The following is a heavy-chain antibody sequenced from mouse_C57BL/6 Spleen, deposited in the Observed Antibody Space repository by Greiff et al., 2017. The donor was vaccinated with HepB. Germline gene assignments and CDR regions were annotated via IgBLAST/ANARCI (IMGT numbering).Heavy chain of an antibody. D-gene: IGHD1-1*01. CDR2: ISDGGSYT. Sequence: EVQLVESGGGLVKPGGSLKLSCAASGFTFSSYAMSWVRQTPEKRLEWVATISDGGSYTYYPDNVKGRFTISRDNAKNNLYLQMSHLKSEDTAMYYCARGRRSPDYWGQGNTRTVSS. CDR3: ARGRRSPDY. CDR1: GFTFSSYA. J-gene: IGHJ2*01. V-gene: IGHV5-4*01.